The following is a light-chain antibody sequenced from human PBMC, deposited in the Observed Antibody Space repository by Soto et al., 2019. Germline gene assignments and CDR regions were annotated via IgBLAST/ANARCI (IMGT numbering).Light chain of an antibody. Sequence: AIQLTQSPSSLSASVVDRVTITCRASQGVSSSLAWYQQKPGTAPKLLIYDASDLETGVPSRFSGSGSGTDFTRTISSLQPEDFATYYCQQFNNYPLTFGQGTRLEIK. CDR1: QGVSSS. V-gene: IGKV1D-13*01. CDR3: QQFNNYPLT. J-gene: IGKJ5*01. CDR2: DAS.